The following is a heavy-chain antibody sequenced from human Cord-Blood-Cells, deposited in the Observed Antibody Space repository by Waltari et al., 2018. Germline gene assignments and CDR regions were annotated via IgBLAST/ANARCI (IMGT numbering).Heavy chain of an antibody. D-gene: IGHD6-19*01. CDR3: AKDIGPVAEYFQH. CDR2: ISVDGGST. V-gene: IGHV3-43*02. CDR1: GFTFDDYA. J-gene: IGHJ1*01. Sequence: EVQLVESGGGVVQPGGSLRLSCAASGFTFDDYAMHWVRQAPGKGLEGVCLISVDGGSTYADSVKGRFTISRDNSKNSLYLQMNSLRTEDTALYYCAKDIGPVAEYFQHWGQGTLVTVSS.